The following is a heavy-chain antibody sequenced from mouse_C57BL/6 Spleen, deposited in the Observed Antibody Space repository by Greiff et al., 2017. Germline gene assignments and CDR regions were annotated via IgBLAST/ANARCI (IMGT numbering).Heavy chain of an antibody. CDR1: GFTFSSYG. CDR3: ARQLTTVVATGDYFDY. CDR2: ISSGGSYT. V-gene: IGHV5-6*01. D-gene: IGHD1-1*01. Sequence: EVKLMESGGDLVKPGGSLKLSCAASGFTFSSYGMSWVRQTPDKRLEWVATISSGGSYTYYPDSVKGRFTISRDNAKNTLYLQMSSLKSEDTAMYYCARQLTTVVATGDYFDYWGQGTTLTVSS. J-gene: IGHJ2*01.